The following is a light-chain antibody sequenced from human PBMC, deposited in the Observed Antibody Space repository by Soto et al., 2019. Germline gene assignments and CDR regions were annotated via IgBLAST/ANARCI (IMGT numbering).Light chain of an antibody. CDR1: SSDVGSYNL. CDR3: CSHAGSSTWV. J-gene: IGLJ3*02. V-gene: IGLV2-23*01. Sequence: QSALTQPASVSGSPGQSITISCTGTSSDVGSYNLVSWYQQHPGKAPKLMIYEGSKRPSGVSKRFSGSKSGNTASLTISGLQAEDEADYYCCSHAGSSTWVFGGGTKVTVL. CDR2: EGS.